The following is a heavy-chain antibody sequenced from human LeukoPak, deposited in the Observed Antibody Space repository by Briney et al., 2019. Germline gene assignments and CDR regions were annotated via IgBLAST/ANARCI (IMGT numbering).Heavy chain of an antibody. CDR1: GFTFDDYA. V-gene: IGHV3-43*02. CDR2: ISGDGGST. D-gene: IGHD2-15*01. Sequence: GGSLRLSCAASGFTFDDYAMHWVRQAPGKGLEWVSLISGDGGSTYYADSVKGRFTISRDNSKNSLYLQMNSLRTEDTALYYCANDRKGDGSCYDYWGQGTLVTVSS. CDR3: ANDRKGDGSCYDY. J-gene: IGHJ4*02.